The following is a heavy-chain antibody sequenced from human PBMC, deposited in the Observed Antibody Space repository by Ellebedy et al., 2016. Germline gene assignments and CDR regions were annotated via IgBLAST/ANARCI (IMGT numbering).Heavy chain of an antibody. CDR1: GFTFSTSW. V-gene: IGHV3-7*03. Sequence: GESLKISCAASGFTFSTSWMTWVRQAPGKGLEWVANINQDGSAKYYVDSVKGRFTISRDNAKNSLYLQMNSLRGEDTAVYYCARGGVVAGADYWGQGTLVTVSS. D-gene: IGHD6-19*01. CDR2: INQDGSAK. J-gene: IGHJ4*02. CDR3: ARGGVVAGADY.